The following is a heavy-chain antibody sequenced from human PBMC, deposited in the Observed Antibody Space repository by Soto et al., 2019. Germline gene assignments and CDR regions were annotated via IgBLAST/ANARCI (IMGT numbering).Heavy chain of an antibody. CDR2: IYSGGST. Sequence: GGSLRLSCAASGFTVSSNYMSWVRQAPGKGLEWVPVIYSGGSTYYADSVKGRFTIFRDNSKNTLYLQMNSLRAEDTAVYYCARDDPRSGYYSIDYWGQGTLVTVSS. CDR1: GFTVSSNY. J-gene: IGHJ4*02. V-gene: IGHV3-53*01. D-gene: IGHD3-22*01. CDR3: ARDDPRSGYYSIDY.